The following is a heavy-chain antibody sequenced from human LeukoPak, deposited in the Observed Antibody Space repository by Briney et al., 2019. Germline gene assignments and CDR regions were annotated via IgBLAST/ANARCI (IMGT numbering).Heavy chain of an antibody. CDR2: INTNTENP. V-gene: IGHV7-4-1*02. D-gene: IGHD6-13*01. J-gene: IGHJ5*02. CDR3: ARVLPYSSSWYHRSWFDP. Sequence: ASVKVSCKASGYTFTSYAMNWVRQAPGQGLEWMGWINTNTENPTYAQGFTGRFVFSLDTSVSTAYLQISSLKAEDTAVYYCARVLPYSSSWYHRSWFDPWGQGTLVTVSS. CDR1: GYTFTSYA.